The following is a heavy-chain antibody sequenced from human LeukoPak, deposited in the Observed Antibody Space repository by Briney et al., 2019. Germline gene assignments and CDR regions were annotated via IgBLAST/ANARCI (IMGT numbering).Heavy chain of an antibody. V-gene: IGHV1-18*04. D-gene: IGHD3-3*01. CDR1: GYIFTGYY. CDR2: ISGYNYKT. Sequence: ASVKVSCKASGYIFTGYYMHWVRQAPGQGLEWIGWISGYNYKTKYAQTFQGRVAMTIDTSTKTVSMELRILRSDDTAVYYCARDHEGSPFWRDAFDIWGQGTMVTVSS. J-gene: IGHJ3*02. CDR3: ARDHEGSPFWRDAFDI.